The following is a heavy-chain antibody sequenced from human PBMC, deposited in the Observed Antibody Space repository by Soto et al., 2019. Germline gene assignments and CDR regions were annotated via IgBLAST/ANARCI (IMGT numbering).Heavy chain of an antibody. CDR3: ARGLTSFSNPYYFDY. V-gene: IGHV5-51*01. CDR2: IYPGDYDT. Sequence: GESLQISCQGFGYSFTSDWIGWVRQMPGKGLEYMGIIYPGDYDTRYSPSFRGQVSISVDNSISTAYLQWSSLKASDTAIYYCARGLTSFSNPYYFDYWGQGTLVTVSS. J-gene: IGHJ4*02. CDR1: GYSFTSDW. D-gene: IGHD2-21*02.